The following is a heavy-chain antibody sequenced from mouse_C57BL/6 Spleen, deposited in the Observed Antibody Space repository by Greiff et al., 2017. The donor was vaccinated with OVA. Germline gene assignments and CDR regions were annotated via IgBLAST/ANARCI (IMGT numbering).Heavy chain of an antibody. V-gene: IGHV5-17*01. J-gene: IGHJ2*01. CDR3: AGGGLLDY. CDR1: GFTFSDYG. CDR2: ISSGSSTI. Sequence: DVHLVESGGGLVKPGGSLKLSCAASGFTFSDYGMHWVRQAPEKGLEWVAYISSGSSTIYYADTVKGRFTISRDNAKKTLFLQMTSLRSEDTAMYYCAGGGLLDYWGQGTTLTVSS.